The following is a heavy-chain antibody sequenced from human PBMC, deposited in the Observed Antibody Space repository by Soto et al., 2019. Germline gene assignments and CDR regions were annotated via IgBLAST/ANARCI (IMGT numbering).Heavy chain of an antibody. J-gene: IGHJ4*02. V-gene: IGHV1-69*02. CDR1: GGTFSSYT. Sequence: SVKVSCKASGGTFSSYTISWVRQAPGQGLEWMGRIIPILGIANYAQRFQGRVTMTADKSTSTAYMELSSLRSEDTAIYYCASSYGSGYRAFDYWGQGALVTVSS. CDR2: IIPILGIA. CDR3: ASSYGSGYRAFDY. D-gene: IGHD3-10*01.